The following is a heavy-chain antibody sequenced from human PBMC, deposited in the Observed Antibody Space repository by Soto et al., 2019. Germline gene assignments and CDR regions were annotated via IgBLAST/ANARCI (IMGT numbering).Heavy chain of an antibody. CDR3: AKGSAARHPSDYFDY. CDR2: ISWDGGST. Sequence: EVQLVESGGVVVQHGGSLRLSCAASGFTFDDYTMHWVRQAPGKGLEWVSLISWDGGSTYYADSVKGRFTISRDNSKNSLYLQMNSLRTEDTALYYCAKGSAARHPSDYFDYWGQGTLVTVSS. J-gene: IGHJ4*02. D-gene: IGHD6-6*01. CDR1: GFTFDDYT. V-gene: IGHV3-43*01.